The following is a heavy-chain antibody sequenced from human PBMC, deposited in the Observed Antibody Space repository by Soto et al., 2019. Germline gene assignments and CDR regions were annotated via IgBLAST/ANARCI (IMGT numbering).Heavy chain of an antibody. CDR3: ARFSGGSYNTYYFYYGMDV. Sequence: ASVKVSCKASGYTFTSYGISWVRQAPGQGLDWMGWISAYNGNTKYAQDLQGRVTMTTDTSTSTAYMELRSLRSDDTAVYYCARFSGGSYNTYYFYYGMDVWGQGTTVTV. V-gene: IGHV1-18*01. D-gene: IGHD2-15*01. J-gene: IGHJ6*02. CDR2: ISAYNGNT. CDR1: GYTFTSYG.